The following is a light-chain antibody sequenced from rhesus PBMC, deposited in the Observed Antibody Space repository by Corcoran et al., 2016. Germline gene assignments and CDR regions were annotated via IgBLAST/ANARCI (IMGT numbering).Light chain of an antibody. CDR2: EAS. CDR3: QHYYSTPWT. Sequence: DIQMTQSPSSLSASVGDRVTITCRASQGITNDLAWYQQKPGETPKLLIYEASSLQSGVPSRFSGRGSGTDFTLTSSSLQSEDFATYYCQHYYSTPWTFGQGTKVEIK. J-gene: IGKJ1*01. CDR1: QGITND. V-gene: IGKV1-25*01.